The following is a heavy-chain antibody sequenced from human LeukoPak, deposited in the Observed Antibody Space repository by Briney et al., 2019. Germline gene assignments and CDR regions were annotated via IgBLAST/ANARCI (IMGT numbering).Heavy chain of an antibody. Sequence: KPSETLSLTCTVSGGSISSYYWSWIRQPPGKGLEWIGYIYHSGSTNYDPSLKSRVTISVDTSKNQFSLKLSSVTAADTAVYYCARVLGYCSSTSCRPSTVDYWGQGTLVTVSS. CDR3: ARVLGYCSSTSCRPSTVDY. J-gene: IGHJ4*02. CDR2: IYHSGST. D-gene: IGHD2-2*01. CDR1: GGSISSYY. V-gene: IGHV4-59*01.